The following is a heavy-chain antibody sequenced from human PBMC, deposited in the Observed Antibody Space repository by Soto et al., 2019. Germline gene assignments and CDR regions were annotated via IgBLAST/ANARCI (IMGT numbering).Heavy chain of an antibody. D-gene: IGHD3-3*01. J-gene: IGHJ3*02. Sequence: QLHLVQSGAVVKKPGASVTVSCSASGYPVTAYYMHWVRQAPGRGLEWMGGINPATGATKYTQTFPGRINMAGDQSTNTVFKELRGLTSGDTAVFSCARGGGVGVAGSAAFDMWGQGTLVTVSS. CDR3: ARGGGVGVAGSAAFDM. CDR1: GYPVTAYY. CDR2: INPATGAT. V-gene: IGHV1-2*02.